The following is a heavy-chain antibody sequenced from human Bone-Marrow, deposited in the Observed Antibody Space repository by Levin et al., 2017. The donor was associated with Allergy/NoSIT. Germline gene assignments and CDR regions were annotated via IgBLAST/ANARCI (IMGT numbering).Heavy chain of an antibody. V-gene: IGHV3-23*01. CDR3: AKDLSSGWYLADAFDI. CDR2: ISASGYNT. CDR1: GFTFSSYA. J-gene: IGHJ3*02. Sequence: GGSLRLSCAASGFTFSSYAMSWVRQAPGKGLEWVSAISASGYNTYYADSVKGRFTISRDNSKNTLYLQMNSLRSEDTAIYYCAKDLSSGWYLADAFDIWGQGTMVTVSS. D-gene: IGHD6-19*01.